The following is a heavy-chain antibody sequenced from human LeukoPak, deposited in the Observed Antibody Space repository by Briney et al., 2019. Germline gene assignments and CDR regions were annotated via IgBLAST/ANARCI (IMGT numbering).Heavy chain of an antibody. J-gene: IGHJ4*02. V-gene: IGHV4-38-2*02. D-gene: IGHD3-10*01. CDR3: ARIPRWFGELSFYFDY. Sequence: PSETLSLTCTVSGYSISSDYYWGWIRQPPGQGLEWIGSIYHSGSTYYNPSLKSRVTISVDTSKNQFSLKLNSVTAADTAVYYCARIPRWFGELSFYFDYWGQGTLVTVSS. CDR2: IYHSGST. CDR1: GYSISSDYY.